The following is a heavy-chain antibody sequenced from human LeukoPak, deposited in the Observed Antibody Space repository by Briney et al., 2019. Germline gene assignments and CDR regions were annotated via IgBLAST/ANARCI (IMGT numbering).Heavy chain of an antibody. CDR1: GLTFSDQY. CDR3: ARAWSGNNFDY. Sequence: PGGSLRLSCEVSGLTFSDQYMDWVRQAPGKGLEWVGRSRSKASSYTTEYAASVKGRFTISRDDSKNSLYLQMSSLKTEDTAVYYCARAWSGNNFDYWGQGTLVTVSS. CDR2: SRSKASSYTT. J-gene: IGHJ4*02. V-gene: IGHV3-72*01. D-gene: IGHD3-3*01.